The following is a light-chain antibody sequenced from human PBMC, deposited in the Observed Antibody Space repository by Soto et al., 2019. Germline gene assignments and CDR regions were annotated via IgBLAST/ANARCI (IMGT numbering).Light chain of an antibody. CDR1: QSISSY. CDR2: AAS. V-gene: IGKV1-39*01. Sequence: DIQMTQSPSSLSASVGDRVTITCRASQSISSYLNWYQQKPGKAPKLLIYAASSLQSCVPSRFSRSGSGTDFTLTISSLQPEDFATYYCPQSYSTPRTFGQGTKVEIK. CDR3: PQSYSTPRT. J-gene: IGKJ1*01.